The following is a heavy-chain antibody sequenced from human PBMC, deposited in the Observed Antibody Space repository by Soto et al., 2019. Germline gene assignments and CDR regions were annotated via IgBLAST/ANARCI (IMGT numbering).Heavy chain of an antibody. J-gene: IGHJ6*02. CDR3: ARDASYYSLWSGYYPARNGMDV. V-gene: IGHV3-33*01. CDR1: GFTFSSFG. D-gene: IGHD3-3*01. Sequence: QVQVVESGGGVVQPGRSLRLSCAASGFTFSSFGMHWVRQAPGKGLEWVSLIWYDGSKKSYGDSVKGRFTISRDNSSSTVYLQINCLRADDTAVYYCARDASYYSLWSGYYPARNGMDVWGQGTTVTVSS. CDR2: IWYDGSKK.